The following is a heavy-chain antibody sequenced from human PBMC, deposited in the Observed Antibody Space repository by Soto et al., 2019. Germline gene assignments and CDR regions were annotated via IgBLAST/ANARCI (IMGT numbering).Heavy chain of an antibody. CDR2: ISYDGSNK. Sequence: QVQLVESGGGVVQPGRSLRLSCAASGFTFSSYAMHWVRQAPGKGLEWVAVISYDGSNKYYADSVKGRFTISRDNSKNTLYLQMHSLRAEDTAVYYCASEGVVPAAMAYYYYGMDVWGQGTTVTVSS. J-gene: IGHJ6*02. V-gene: IGHV3-30-3*01. D-gene: IGHD2-2*01. CDR1: GFTFSSYA. CDR3: ASEGVVPAAMAYYYYGMDV.